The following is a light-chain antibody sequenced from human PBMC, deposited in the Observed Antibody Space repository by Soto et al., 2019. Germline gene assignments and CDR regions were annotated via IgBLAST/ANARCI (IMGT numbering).Light chain of an antibody. CDR2: AAT. Sequence: DIQMTQSPSYLSASVGDRVTITCRASQSISTYLNWYQQKPGKAPRLLIFAATRLQRGVPSRFTGSGSGTDFTLTINSLQPEDFASYYCQQSYTTLMWTFGQGTKVDIK. CDR3: QQSYTTLMWT. CDR1: QSISTY. J-gene: IGKJ1*01. V-gene: IGKV1-39*01.